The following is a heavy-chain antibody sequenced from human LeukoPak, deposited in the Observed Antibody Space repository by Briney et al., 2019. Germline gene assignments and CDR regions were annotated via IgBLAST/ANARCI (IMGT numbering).Heavy chain of an antibody. V-gene: IGHV4-59*01. CDR3: ARGPIVPPYYAYMDV. D-gene: IGHD2-2*01. CDR1: GGSIGSYY. CDR2: IYYSGST. J-gene: IGHJ6*03. Sequence: PSETLSLTCTVSGGSIGSYYWSWIRQPPGKGLEWIGYIYYSGSTNYNPSLKSRVTISLDTSKSHFSLKLISVTAADTALYYRARGPIVPPYYAYMDVWDKGTTVTVSS.